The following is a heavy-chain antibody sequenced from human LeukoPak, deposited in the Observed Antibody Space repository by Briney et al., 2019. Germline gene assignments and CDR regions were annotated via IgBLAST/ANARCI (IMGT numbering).Heavy chain of an antibody. J-gene: IGHJ6*02. Sequence: SETLSLTCTVSGGSISSYYWSWIRQPPGKGLEWIGYIYYSGSTNYNPSLKSRVTISVDASKNQFSLKLSSVTAADTAVYYCAMTGGYDFWSGYHYNGMDVWGQGTTVTVSS. CDR1: GGSISSYY. D-gene: IGHD3-3*01. CDR2: IYYSGST. CDR3: AMTGGYDFWSGYHYNGMDV. V-gene: IGHV4-59*08.